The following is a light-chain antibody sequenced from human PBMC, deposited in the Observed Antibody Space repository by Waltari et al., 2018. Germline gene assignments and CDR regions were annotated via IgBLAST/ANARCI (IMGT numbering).Light chain of an antibody. J-gene: IGKJ1*01. CDR1: QSVSSY. CDR2: DAS. V-gene: IGKV3-11*01. CDR3: QQRSNWPPWT. Sequence: EIVLTQSPATLSFSPGERATLSCRASQSVSSYFAWYQQKPGQAPRLLIYDASNRATGIPARFSGSGSGTDFTLTISSLEPEDFAVYYCQQRSNWPPWTFGQGTKVEIK.